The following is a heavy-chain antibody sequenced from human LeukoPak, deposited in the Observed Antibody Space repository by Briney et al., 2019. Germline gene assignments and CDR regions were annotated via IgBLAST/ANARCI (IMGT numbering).Heavy chain of an antibody. J-gene: IGHJ3*02. CDR2: IKEDGSEK. Sequence: GGSLRLSCAASGFTFSSYWMNWVRQAPGKGLEWVAHIKEDGSEKYYVDSVKGRFTISRDNAKNSLYLQMNSLRAEDTAVYYCARESRWSDAFDIRGQGTMVTVSS. CDR1: GFTFSSYW. CDR3: ARESRWSDAFDI. D-gene: IGHD4-23*01. V-gene: IGHV3-7*01.